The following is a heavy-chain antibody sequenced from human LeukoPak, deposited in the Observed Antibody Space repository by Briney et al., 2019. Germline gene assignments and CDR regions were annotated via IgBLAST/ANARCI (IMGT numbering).Heavy chain of an antibody. Sequence: SETLSLTCAVYGGSFSGYYWSWIRQPPGKGLEWIGEINHSGSTNYNPSLKSRVTTSVDTSKNQFSLKLSSVTAADTAVYYCARGYSSSWYVPDYWGQGTLVTVSS. D-gene: IGHD6-13*01. CDR1: GGSFSGYY. V-gene: IGHV4-34*01. CDR3: ARGYSSSWYVPDY. CDR2: INHSGST. J-gene: IGHJ4*02.